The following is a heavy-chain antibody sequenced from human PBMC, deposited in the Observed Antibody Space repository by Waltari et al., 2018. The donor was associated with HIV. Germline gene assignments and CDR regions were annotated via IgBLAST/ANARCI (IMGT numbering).Heavy chain of an antibody. CDR1: GYTFTDYY. D-gene: IGHD3-10*01. V-gene: IGHV1-2*06. J-gene: IGHJ3*02. CDR3: ARDRSNYGSGSYDAFDI. Sequence: QVQLVQSGAEVKKPGASVKVSCKASGYTFTDYYIHWVRQAPGQGLEWMGRIHPDSGGTNLAQKFQGRVTMTRDTSISTVYMELNRLRSDDTAVYYCARDRSNYGSGSYDAFDIWGQETMVTVSS. CDR2: IHPDSGGT.